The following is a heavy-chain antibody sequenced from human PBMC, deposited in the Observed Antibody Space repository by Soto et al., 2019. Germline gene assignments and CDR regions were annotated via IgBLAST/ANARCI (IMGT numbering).Heavy chain of an antibody. CDR1: GGSISSGGYY. Sequence: QVQLQESGPGLVKPSQTLSLTCTVSGGSISSGGYYWSWIRQHPGKGLEWIGYIYYSGSTYYNPSLKSRVTISVDTSKNQFSLKLSSVTAADTAVYYCARGGNSYYYYYGMDVWGQGTTVTVSS. J-gene: IGHJ6*02. CDR2: IYYSGST. D-gene: IGHD2-21*02. V-gene: IGHV4-31*03. CDR3: ARGGNSYYYYYGMDV.